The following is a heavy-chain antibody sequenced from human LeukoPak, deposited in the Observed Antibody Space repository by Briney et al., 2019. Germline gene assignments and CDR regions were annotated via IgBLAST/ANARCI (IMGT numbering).Heavy chain of an antibody. V-gene: IGHV3-23*01. CDR3: ARDGYNVEAFDI. D-gene: IGHD5-24*01. CDR1: GFALRSYA. J-gene: IGHJ3*02. CDR2: ISGYGDSA. Sequence: GGSLRLSCAASGFALRSYALSWVRQAPGKGLEWVSSISGYGDSAHYADSVKGRFTISRDNSKSTLFLQMNSLRVEDTAVYYCARDGYNVEAFDIWGQGTMITVSS.